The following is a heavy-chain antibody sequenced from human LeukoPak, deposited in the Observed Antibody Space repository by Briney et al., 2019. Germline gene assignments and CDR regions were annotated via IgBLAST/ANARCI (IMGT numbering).Heavy chain of an antibody. D-gene: IGHD6-6*01. J-gene: IGHJ5*02. CDR2: INHSGST. CDR1: GGSFSGYY. CDR3: ARVRKQLVRGGYNWFDP. Sequence: PSETLSLTCAVYGGSFSGYYWSWIRQPPGKGLEWIGEINHSGSTNYNPSLKSRVTISVDTSKNQFSLKLSSVTAADTAEYYCARVRKQLVRGGYNWFDPWGQGTLVTVSS. V-gene: IGHV4-34*01.